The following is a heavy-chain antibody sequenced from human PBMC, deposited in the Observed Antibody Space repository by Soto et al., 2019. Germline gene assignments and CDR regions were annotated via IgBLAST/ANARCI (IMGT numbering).Heavy chain of an antibody. CDR2: IFHSGNT. V-gene: IGHV4-4*02. CDR3: ARVGGFGATTIDY. J-gene: IGHJ4*02. Sequence: SETLSLTCDVSGDSISSSRWWTWVRQPPGKGLEWIGDIFHSGNTYYNPSLKSRVTISVDRSKNQFSLKLSSVTAADTAVYYCARVGGFGATTIDYWGQGTLVTVSS. CDR1: GDSISSSRW. D-gene: IGHD3-10*01.